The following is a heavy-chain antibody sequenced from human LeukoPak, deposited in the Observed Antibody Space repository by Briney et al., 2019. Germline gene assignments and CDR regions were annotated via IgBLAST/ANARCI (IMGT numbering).Heavy chain of an antibody. D-gene: IGHD2-21*01. Sequence: PWETLSLTCTVSGGSISSYYWSWIPQPTGKGLEWIGRIYTSGSTNYNPSLKSRVTMSVDTSKNQFSLKLSSVTAADTAVYDCVIESMVVVSSPDSFFSWGQGTMATVSS. V-gene: IGHV4-4*07. CDR2: IYTSGST. CDR3: VIESMVVVSSPDSFFS. CDR1: GGSISSYY. J-gene: IGHJ3*01.